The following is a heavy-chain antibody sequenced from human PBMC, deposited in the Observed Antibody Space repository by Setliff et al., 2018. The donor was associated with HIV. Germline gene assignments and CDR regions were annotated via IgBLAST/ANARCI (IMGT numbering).Heavy chain of an antibody. CDR3: ARGGSNSWSPFDY. CDR2: INSDGSST. Sequence: GGSLRLSCAASGFTSSRYAMTWVRQAPGKGLVWVSRINSDGSSTTYADSVKGRFTISRDNAKNTLYLQMNSLRAEDTAVYYCARGGSNSWSPFDYWGQGTLVTVSS. CDR1: GFTSSRYA. V-gene: IGHV3-74*01. J-gene: IGHJ4*02. D-gene: IGHD6-13*01.